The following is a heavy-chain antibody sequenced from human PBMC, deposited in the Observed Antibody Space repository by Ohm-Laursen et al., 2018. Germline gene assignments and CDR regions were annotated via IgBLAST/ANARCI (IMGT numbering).Heavy chain of an antibody. Sequence: SLRLSCSAFGFKFDDYAMHWVRQAPGKGLEWVSLIVWDGGNTYYADSVKGRFTISRDNSKNSLYLEMDSLRREDTALYYCVKGEGGYPHYWGQGTLVTVSS. CDR3: VKGEGGYPHY. J-gene: IGHJ4*02. CDR1: GFKFDDYA. V-gene: IGHV3-43D*04. CDR2: IVWDGGNT. D-gene: IGHD5-12*01.